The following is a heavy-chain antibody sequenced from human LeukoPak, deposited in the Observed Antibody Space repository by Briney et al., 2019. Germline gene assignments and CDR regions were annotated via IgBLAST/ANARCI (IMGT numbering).Heavy chain of an antibody. CDR3: ARGHYGDYD. CDR2: IKQDGSEG. J-gene: IGHJ4*02. D-gene: IGHD4-17*01. Sequence: GGSLRLSCAASGFIFSSYWMSWVRQAPGKGLEWVANIKQDGSEGYYVDSVKGRFTISRDNAKNSLHLQMNSLRDEDTAVYYCARGHYGDYDWGQGTRFTVSS. V-gene: IGHV3-7*01. CDR1: GFIFSSYW.